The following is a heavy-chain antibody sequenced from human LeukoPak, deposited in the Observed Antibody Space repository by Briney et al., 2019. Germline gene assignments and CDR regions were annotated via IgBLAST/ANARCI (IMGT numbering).Heavy chain of an antibody. CDR2: IYHSGST. J-gene: IGHJ4*02. Sequence: PSQTLSLTCTVSGGSSSSGGYYWSWIRQPPGKGLEWIGYIYHSGSTYYNPSLKSRVTISVDRSKNQFSLKLSSVTAADTAVYYCARDSYGGNLRVYWGQGTLVTVSS. V-gene: IGHV4-30-2*01. CDR3: ARDSYGGNLRVY. D-gene: IGHD4-23*01. CDR1: GGSSSSGGYY.